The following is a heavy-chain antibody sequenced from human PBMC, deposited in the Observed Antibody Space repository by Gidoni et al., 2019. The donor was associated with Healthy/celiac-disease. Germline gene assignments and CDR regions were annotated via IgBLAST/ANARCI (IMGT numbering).Heavy chain of an antibody. D-gene: IGHD3-22*01. CDR1: GFTVSSNY. CDR2: IYSGGST. V-gene: IGHV3-66*01. J-gene: IGHJ3*02. CDR3: ARVGAIDSSGYYDAFDI. Sequence: EVQLVESGGGLVQPGGSLRLSCAASGFTVSSNYMSWVRQAPGKGLEWVSVIYSGGSTYYADSVKGRFTISRDNSKNTLYLQMNSLRAEDTAVYYCARVGAIDSSGYYDAFDIWGQGTMVTVSS.